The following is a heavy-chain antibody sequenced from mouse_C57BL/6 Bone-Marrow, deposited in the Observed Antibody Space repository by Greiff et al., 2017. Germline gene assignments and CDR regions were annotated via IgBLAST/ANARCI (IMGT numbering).Heavy chain of an antibody. J-gene: IGHJ2*01. D-gene: IGHD1-1*01. V-gene: IGHV1-69*01. Sequence: QVQLQQPGAELVMPGASVKLSCKASGYTFTSYWMHWVKQRPGQGLGWIGEIVPSDGFTNYNQKFKGKSTLTVDKSSSTAYMQLSSLTSEDTAVYYCARAEYYNGSSYFDCWSQGTTHTVSS. CDR2: IVPSDGFT. CDR3: ARAEYYNGSSYFDC. CDR1: GYTFTSYW.